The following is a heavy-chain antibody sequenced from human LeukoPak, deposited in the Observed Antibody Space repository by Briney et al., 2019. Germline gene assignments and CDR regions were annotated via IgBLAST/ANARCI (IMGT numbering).Heavy chain of an antibody. CDR2: ISYDGSSK. V-gene: IGHV3-30-3*01. CDR3: AKVLRWLQSEYYFDY. CDR1: GFTFSSYA. D-gene: IGHD5-24*01. J-gene: IGHJ4*02. Sequence: GRSPRLSCAASGFTFSSYAMHWVRQAPGKGLEWVAIISYDGSSKYYADSVKGRFTISRDNSKNTLYLQMNSLRAEDTAVYYCAKVLRWLQSEYYFDYWGQGTLVTVSS.